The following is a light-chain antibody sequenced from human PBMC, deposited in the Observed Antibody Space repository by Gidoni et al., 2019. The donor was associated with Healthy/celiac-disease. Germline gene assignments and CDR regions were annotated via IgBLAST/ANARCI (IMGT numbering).Light chain of an antibody. J-gene: IGKJ2*01. CDR1: QCISSW. CDR2: AAS. V-gene: IGKV1-12*01. CDR3: QQANSFPYT. Sequence: DIQMTQSPSSVSASVGDRVTITFRASQCISSWLAWYQQKPGKAPQLLIYAASSLQSGVPSRFSGSGSGTDFTLTISSLQPEDFATYYCQQANSFPYTFGQGTKLEIK.